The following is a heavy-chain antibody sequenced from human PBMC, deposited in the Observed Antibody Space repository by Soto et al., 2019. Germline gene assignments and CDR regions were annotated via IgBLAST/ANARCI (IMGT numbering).Heavy chain of an antibody. CDR2: IKQDGSEK. CDR3: ARVLAAADSL. J-gene: IGHJ4*02. Sequence: EVQLVESGGGLVQPGGSLRLSCAASGFTFSTYWMHWVRQAPGKGLEWVANIKQDGSEKYYLDSVKGRFTISRDNAKSSLHLQMNSLRAEDTAVYYCARVLAAADSLWGQGTLVTVSS. V-gene: IGHV3-7*01. D-gene: IGHD6-13*01. CDR1: GFTFSTYW.